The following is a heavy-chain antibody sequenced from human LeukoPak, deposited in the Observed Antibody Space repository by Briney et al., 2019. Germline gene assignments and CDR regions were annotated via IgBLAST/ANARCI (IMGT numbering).Heavy chain of an antibody. J-gene: IGHJ4*02. Sequence: ASVKVSCKGSGYTFTSYYMHWVRQAPGQGLEWMGIINPSGGSTSYAQKFQGRVTMTRDTSTGTVYMELSSLRSEDTAVYYCARVPSGYCSSTSCYYTDYWGQGTLVTVSS. CDR1: GYTFTSYY. CDR2: INPSGGST. CDR3: ARVPSGYCSSTSCYYTDY. V-gene: IGHV1-46*01. D-gene: IGHD2-2*01.